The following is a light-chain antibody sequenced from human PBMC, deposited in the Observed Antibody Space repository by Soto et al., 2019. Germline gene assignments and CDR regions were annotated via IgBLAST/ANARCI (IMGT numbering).Light chain of an antibody. V-gene: IGLV1-51*01. Sequence: QSVLTQPPSVSAAPGQKVTISCSRSSSNIGNNYVSWYQQLPGTAPKLLIFDNNRRPSGIPDRFSGSKSGTSATLGITGLQTGDEADYYCGTWDSSLSALFGGGTKVTVL. CDR2: DNN. CDR1: SSNIGNNY. J-gene: IGLJ2*01. CDR3: GTWDSSLSAL.